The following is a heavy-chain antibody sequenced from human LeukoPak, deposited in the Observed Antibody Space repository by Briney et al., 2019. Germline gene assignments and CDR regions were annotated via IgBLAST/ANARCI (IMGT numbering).Heavy chain of an antibody. J-gene: IGHJ4*02. V-gene: IGHV3-48*04. Sequence: GGSLRLSCAASGFTFSSYSMNWVRQAPGKGLEWVSYISTESGTIYYADSVKGRFTISRDNAKNSLYLQMNSLRAEDTAVYYCARVPAASNYDYWGQGTLVTVSS. CDR2: ISTESGTI. D-gene: IGHD2-2*01. CDR1: GFTFSSYS. CDR3: ARVPAASNYDY.